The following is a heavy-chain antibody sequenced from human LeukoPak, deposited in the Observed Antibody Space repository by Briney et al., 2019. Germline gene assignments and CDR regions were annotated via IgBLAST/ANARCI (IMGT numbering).Heavy chain of an antibody. J-gene: IGHJ5*02. CDR3: ARAWLRLFWFDP. CDR2: IYYSGST. V-gene: IGHV4-30-4*08. D-gene: IGHD5-12*01. CDR1: GGSISSGDYY. Sequence: TLSLTCTVSGGSISSGDYYWSWIRQPPGKGLEWIGYIYYSGSTYYNPSLKSRVTISVDTSKNQFSLKLSSVTAADTAVYYCARAWLRLFWFDPWGQGTLVTVS.